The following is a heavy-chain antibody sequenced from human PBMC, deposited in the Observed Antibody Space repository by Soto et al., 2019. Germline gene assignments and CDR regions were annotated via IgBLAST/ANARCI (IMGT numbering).Heavy chain of an antibody. J-gene: IGHJ6*02. Sequence: QVQLVESGGGVVQPGRSLRLSCAASGFNFNNYGMHWVRQAPGKGLEWVAGIWNDGNGYYYANSVKGRFTISRDNSKNTLYLQMSSLRAEDTAVYYCARRHISPPTRGAASARGGMDVWGQGTTVTVSS. CDR3: ARRHISPPTRGAASARGGMDV. V-gene: IGHV3-33*01. CDR1: GFNFNNYG. CDR2: IWNDGNGY. D-gene: IGHD6-13*01.